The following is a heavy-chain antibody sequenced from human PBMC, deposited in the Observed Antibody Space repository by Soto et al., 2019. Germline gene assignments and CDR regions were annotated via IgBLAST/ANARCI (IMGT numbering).Heavy chain of an antibody. CDR1: GDSVSSNSAA. V-gene: IGHV6-1*01. J-gene: IGHJ6*02. CDR3: ARVKAVAGTDTSKHDYYYYYGMDV. D-gene: IGHD6-19*01. CDR2: TYYRSKWYN. Sequence: KQSQTLSLTCAISGDSVSSNSAAWNWIRQSPSRGLEWLGRTYYRSKWYNDYAVSVKSRITINPDTSKNQFSLQLNSVTPEDTAVYYCARVKAVAGTDTSKHDYYYYYGMDVWGQGTTVTVSS.